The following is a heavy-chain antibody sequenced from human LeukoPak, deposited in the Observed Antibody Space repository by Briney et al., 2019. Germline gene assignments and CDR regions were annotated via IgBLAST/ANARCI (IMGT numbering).Heavy chain of an antibody. D-gene: IGHD3-10*01. CDR3: ASVDYYGSGNYYNDVDY. J-gene: IGHJ4*02. Sequence: PGGSPRLSCAASGFTFSSYSMNWVRQAPGKGLEWVSSISSSSSYIYYADSVKGRFTISRDNAKNSLYLQMNSLRAEDTALYYCASVDYYGSGNYYNDVDYWGQGTLVTVSS. CDR1: GFTFSSYS. CDR2: ISSSSSYI. V-gene: IGHV3-21*01.